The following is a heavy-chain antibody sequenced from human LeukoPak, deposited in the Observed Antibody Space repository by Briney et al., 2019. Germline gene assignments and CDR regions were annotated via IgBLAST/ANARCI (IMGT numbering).Heavy chain of an antibody. D-gene: IGHD3-10*01. V-gene: IGHV3-30*18. CDR1: GFTFSTYG. Sequence: GGSLRLSCAASGFTFSTYGMHWVRQAPGKGLEWVAVISNDGRNKYYPDSVKGRFTFSKDNSKNTLYLQMNSLRAEDTAVYYCAKGGDYYGSGTKGYYFDYWGQGILGTVSS. CDR2: ISNDGRNK. CDR3: AKGGDYYGSGTKGYYFDY. J-gene: IGHJ4*02.